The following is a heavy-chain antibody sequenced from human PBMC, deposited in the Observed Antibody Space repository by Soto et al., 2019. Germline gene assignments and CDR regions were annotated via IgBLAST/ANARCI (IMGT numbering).Heavy chain of an antibody. D-gene: IGHD6-25*01. CDR1: GYTFTTYG. CDR3: AREMWTRSGPQNFFDY. Sequence: QVQLVQSEGEVKQPGASVKVSCKASGYTFTTYGLCWVRQVPGQGLEWMGYISPASGVTTYAQSLQGRVTMTTDTSTVTVYMELRSLRSDDTAIYYCAREMWTRSGPQNFFDYWGEGALVTVSS. V-gene: IGHV1-18*01. CDR2: ISPASGVT. J-gene: IGHJ4*02.